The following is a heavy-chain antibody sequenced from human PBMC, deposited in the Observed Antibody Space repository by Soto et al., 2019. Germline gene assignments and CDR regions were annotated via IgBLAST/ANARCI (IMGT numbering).Heavy chain of an antibody. J-gene: IGHJ3*02. V-gene: IGHV3-53*01. CDR3: ATWHLQEHAYDI. Sequence: HPGGSLRLSCAAFGFTVSGKKYVAWVRQAPGKGLEWVSALYDLDGTYYADSVEGRFTTSSDSSRTTVYLQMNSLRPDDTAVYSCATWHLQEHAYDIWGQGTMVTVSS. D-gene: IGHD1-1*01. CDR2: LYDLDGT. CDR1: GFTVSGKKY.